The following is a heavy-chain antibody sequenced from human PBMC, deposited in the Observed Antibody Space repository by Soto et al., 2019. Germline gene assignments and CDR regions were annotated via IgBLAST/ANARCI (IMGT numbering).Heavy chain of an antibody. V-gene: IGHV3-48*01. J-gene: IGHJ6*02. Sequence: GGSLRLSCAASGFTFSSYSMNWVRQAPGKGLEWVSYISSSSSTINYAESVKGRFTISRDNAKNSLYLQMNSLRAEDTAVYYCARDPSVVVVAATPYYYSGMDVWGQGTTVTVSS. CDR1: GFTFSSYS. CDR3: ARDPSVVVVAATPYYYSGMDV. D-gene: IGHD2-15*01. CDR2: ISSSSSTI.